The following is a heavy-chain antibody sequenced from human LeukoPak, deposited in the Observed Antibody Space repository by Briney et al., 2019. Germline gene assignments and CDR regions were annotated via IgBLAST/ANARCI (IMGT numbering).Heavy chain of an antibody. Sequence: PGGSVRLSCAASGFTFSSYSMNWVRQAPGKGLEWVSSISSSSSYIYYADSVKGRFTISRDNPKNSLYLQMNSLRAEDTAVYYCARGYSGNLFFDYWGQGTLVTVSS. CDR3: ARGYSGNLFFDY. J-gene: IGHJ4*02. CDR1: GFTFSSYS. D-gene: IGHD1-26*01. CDR2: ISSSSSYI. V-gene: IGHV3-21*01.